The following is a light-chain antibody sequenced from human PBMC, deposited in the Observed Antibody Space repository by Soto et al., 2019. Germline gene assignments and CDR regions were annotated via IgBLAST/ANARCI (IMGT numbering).Light chain of an antibody. J-gene: IGKJ1*01. Sequence: EIVLTQSPGTLSFSPGERATLSCRATQSISSSYLAWYQQKPGQAPRLLIYGASSRATGIPDRFSGSASGTDFTLTISRLEPEDFAVYYCQQYGTSPGTFGQGTKVEIK. CDR1: QSISSSY. CDR2: GAS. CDR3: QQYGTSPGT. V-gene: IGKV3-20*01.